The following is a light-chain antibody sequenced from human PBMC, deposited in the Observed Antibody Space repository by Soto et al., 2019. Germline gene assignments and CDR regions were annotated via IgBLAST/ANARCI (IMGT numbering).Light chain of an antibody. Sequence: DVVMTQSPLSLPVTLGQPASISCRSSQSLVYSDGNTYLNWFRQRPGQSPRRLIYKVSNRDSGVPDRFSGSGSVTDFTLKISRVEAEDVGVYYCMQGTHPFTFGQGTRLEIK. V-gene: IGKV2-30*01. CDR2: KVS. CDR3: MQGTHPFT. CDR1: QSLVYSDGNTY. J-gene: IGKJ5*01.